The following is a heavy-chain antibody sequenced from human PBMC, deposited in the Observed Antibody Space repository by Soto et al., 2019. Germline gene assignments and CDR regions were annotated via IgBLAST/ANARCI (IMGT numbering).Heavy chain of an antibody. CDR1: GGSMSSSNW. J-gene: IGHJ4*02. V-gene: IGHV4-4*02. CDR3: ARSEATVLDN. Sequence: QVQLQESGPGLVKPSGTLSLTCTVSGGSMSSSNWWNWLRQPPGKGLEWIGEAHHSGRTNYNPSLKSRVTISVDKYKSHFSLKLSSVTAADTAVYYCARSEATVLDNWGQGTLVTVSS. D-gene: IGHD4-17*01. CDR2: AHHSGRT.